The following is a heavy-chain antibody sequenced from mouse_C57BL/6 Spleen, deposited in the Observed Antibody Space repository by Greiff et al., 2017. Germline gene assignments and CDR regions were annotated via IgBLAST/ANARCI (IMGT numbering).Heavy chain of an antibody. CDR2: ISSGGDYI. J-gene: IGHJ4*01. Sequence: LQQSGEGLVKPGGSLKLSCAASGFTFSSYAMSWVRQTPEKRLEWVAYISSGGDYIYYADTVKGRFTISRDNARNTLYLQMSSLKSEDTAMYYYTREANWDDYAMDYWGQGTSVTVSS. CDR1: GFTFSSYA. CDR3: TREANWDDYAMDY. V-gene: IGHV5-9-1*02. D-gene: IGHD4-1*01.